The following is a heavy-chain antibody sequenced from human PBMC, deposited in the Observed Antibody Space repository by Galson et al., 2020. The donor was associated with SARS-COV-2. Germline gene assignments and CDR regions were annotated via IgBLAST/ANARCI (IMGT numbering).Heavy chain of an antibody. CDR1: GGSISVYY. J-gene: IGHJ4*02. Sequence: SETLSLTCTVSGGSISVYYWSWIRQPPGKELEWLGYVYNSGSTNYNPSVKSRVTISVDTSKNQFSLKLTSVTAADTAVYYCARGPYQLLPFDCWGQGTPVTVSS. D-gene: IGHD2-2*01. V-gene: IGHV4-59*12. CDR2: VYNSGST. CDR3: ARGPYQLLPFDC.